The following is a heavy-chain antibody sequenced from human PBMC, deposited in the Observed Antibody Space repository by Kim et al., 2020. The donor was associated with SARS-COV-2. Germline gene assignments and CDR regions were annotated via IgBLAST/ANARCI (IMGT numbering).Heavy chain of an antibody. Sequence: GGSLRLSCAVSGLPFRSYALRWVRPAPGPGLAWWAVNGWSGGGAWYAESLCGRLHMSIDPSPPPLYLPLPLLRAYDTAVYYCAKDLGYDCWSGPYPHYY. CDR3: AKDLGYDCWSGPYPHYY. D-gene: IGHD3-3*01. CDR2: NGWSGGGA. J-gene: IGHJ6*01. CDR1: GLPFRSYA. V-gene: IGHV3-23*01.